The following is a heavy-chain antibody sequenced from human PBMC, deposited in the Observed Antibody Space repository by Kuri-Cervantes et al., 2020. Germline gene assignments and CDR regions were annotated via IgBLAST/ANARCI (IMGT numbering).Heavy chain of an antibody. CDR2: IKQDGSEK. D-gene: IGHD1-14*01. V-gene: IGHV3-7*01. CDR3: ARNITMDV. J-gene: IGHJ6*02. Sequence: GESLKISCAASGFTFSSYWMSWARQAPGKGLEWVANIKQDGSEKYYVDSVKGRFTISRDNAKNSLYLQMNSLRAEDTAVYYCARNITMDVWGQGTTVTVSS. CDR1: GFTFSSYW.